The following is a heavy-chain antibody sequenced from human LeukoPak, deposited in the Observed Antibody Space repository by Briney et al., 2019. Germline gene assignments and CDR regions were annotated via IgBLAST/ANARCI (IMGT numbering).Heavy chain of an antibody. Sequence: SETLSLTCTVSGGSISRYYWSWIRQPPGEGLEGSGYTYYSGSTNFNPSRKGRVTLSVDTSKKQFSLKNDSLTAADTAGFFLARGRVSSSTWYSTYYYFSYMDFWGKGTTVTVSS. CDR3: ARGRVSSSTWYSTYYYFSYMDF. CDR2: TYYSGST. V-gene: IGHV4-59*01. J-gene: IGHJ6*03. CDR1: GGSISRYY. D-gene: IGHD4-11*01.